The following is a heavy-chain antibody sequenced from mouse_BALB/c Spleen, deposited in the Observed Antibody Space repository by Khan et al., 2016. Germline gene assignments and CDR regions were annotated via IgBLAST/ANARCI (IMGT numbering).Heavy chain of an antibody. CDR1: GFNIKDTY. D-gene: IGHD1-1*01. CDR3: ARGLYYYGSSYDAMDY. J-gene: IGHJ4*01. CDR2: IDPANGNT. Sequence: VQLQQSGAESVKPGASVKLSCTATGFNIKDTYMYWVKQRPEQGLEWIGRIDPANGNTKYVPKFQGKATITADTSSNTAYLQLSSLTSEDTAVYYCARGLYYYGSSYDAMDYWGQGTSVTVSS. V-gene: IGHV14-3*02.